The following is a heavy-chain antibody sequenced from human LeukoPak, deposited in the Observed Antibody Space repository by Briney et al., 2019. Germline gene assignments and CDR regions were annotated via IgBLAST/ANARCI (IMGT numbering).Heavy chain of an antibody. D-gene: IGHD7-27*01. V-gene: IGHV3-33*01. CDR3: AREFLPTGAHTDAFDI. CDR2: IWYDGNKV. Sequence: GRSLRLSCAASGFTFRNYGMHWVRQAPGKGLEWVAVIWYDGNKVYYADSVKGRFTISRDNAKNTVDLQMNSLTAEDTAVYLCAREFLPTGAHTDAFDIWGQGTMVTVSS. CDR1: GFTFRNYG. J-gene: IGHJ3*02.